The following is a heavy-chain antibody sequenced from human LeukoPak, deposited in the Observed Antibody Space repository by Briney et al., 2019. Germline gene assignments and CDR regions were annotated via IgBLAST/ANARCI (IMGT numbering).Heavy chain of an antibody. CDR3: AKGEGGDSGWYGDY. CDR1: GFTFSNYA. J-gene: IGHJ4*02. Sequence: PGRSLRLSCAASGFTFSNYAMHWVRQAPGKGLEWVAVISYDGTNKYYADSEKGRFTISRDNSKNTLFLQMNSLRAEDTAVYYCAKGEGGDSGWYGDYWGQGTLVTVSS. CDR2: ISYDGTNK. V-gene: IGHV3-30*18. D-gene: IGHD6-19*01.